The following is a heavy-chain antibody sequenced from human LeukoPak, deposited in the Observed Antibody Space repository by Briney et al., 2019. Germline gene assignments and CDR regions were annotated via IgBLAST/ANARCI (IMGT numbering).Heavy chain of an antibody. CDR2: IYYSGST. CDR1: GGSISSISSNTYH. D-gene: IGHD4-23*01. CDR3: AREMGVVTAHGIDV. J-gene: IGHJ6*02. Sequence: SETLSLTCIVSGGSISSISSNTYHWGWIRPPPGKGLEWIGSIYYSGSTYYNPSLKSRVTISVDTSKNQFSLKLSSVTAADTALYYCAREMGVVTAHGIDVWGQGTTVTVSS. V-gene: IGHV4-39*02.